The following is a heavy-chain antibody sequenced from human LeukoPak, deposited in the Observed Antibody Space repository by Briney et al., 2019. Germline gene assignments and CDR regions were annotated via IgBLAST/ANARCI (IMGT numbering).Heavy chain of an antibody. Sequence: PSETLSLTCAVYGGSFSGYYWSWIRQPPGKGLEWIGEINHSGSTNYNPSLKSRVTISVDTSKNQFSLKLSSVTAADTAVYYRVRADWGPIDYWGQGTLVTVSS. CDR3: VRADWGPIDY. J-gene: IGHJ4*02. CDR2: INHSGST. CDR1: GGSFSGYY. V-gene: IGHV4-34*01. D-gene: IGHD7-27*01.